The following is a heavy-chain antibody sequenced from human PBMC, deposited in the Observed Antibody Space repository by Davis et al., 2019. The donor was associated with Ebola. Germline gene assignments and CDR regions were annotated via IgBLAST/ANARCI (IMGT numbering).Heavy chain of an antibody. CDR2: IVVGSGNT. D-gene: IGHD2-15*01. CDR3: AAVVVVAATGRSYFDY. Sequence: SVKVSCKASGFTFTSSAVQWVRQARGQRLEWIGWIVVGSGNTNYAQKFQERVTITRDMSTSTAYMELSSLRSEDTAVYYCAAVVVVAATGRSYFDYWGQGTLVTVSS. CDR1: GFTFTSSA. V-gene: IGHV1-58*01. J-gene: IGHJ4*02.